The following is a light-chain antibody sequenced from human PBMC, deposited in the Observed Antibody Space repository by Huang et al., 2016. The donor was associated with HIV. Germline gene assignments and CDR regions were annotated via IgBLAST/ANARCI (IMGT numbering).Light chain of an antibody. CDR2: LGA. J-gene: IGKJ4*01. Sequence: DIVMTQSPLSLPVTPGEPASISCRSSPSLLHSSGYNDLDWYLQKPGQSPQLLISLGANRASGVPDRFSGSGSGTDFTLKISRVEAEDVGVYYCMQNLQSLSLTFGGGTKVEIK. V-gene: IGKV2-28*01. CDR1: PSLLHSSGYND. CDR3: MQNLQSLSLT.